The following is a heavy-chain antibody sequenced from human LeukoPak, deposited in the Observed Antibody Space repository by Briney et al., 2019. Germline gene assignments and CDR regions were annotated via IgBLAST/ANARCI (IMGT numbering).Heavy chain of an antibody. V-gene: IGHV5-51*01. D-gene: IGHD6-6*01. CDR2: VYPGESDI. CDR1: GSCFTSDW. Sequence: LNFSSAGSGSCFTSDWIGGVRPTAGEALEWVGIVYPGESDIRYSPSFQGQVTISADKSISTAYLQWSSEKASDTAMYYCARLRAARYYFDYWGQGTLVTVSS. J-gene: IGHJ4*02. CDR3: ARLRAARYYFDY.